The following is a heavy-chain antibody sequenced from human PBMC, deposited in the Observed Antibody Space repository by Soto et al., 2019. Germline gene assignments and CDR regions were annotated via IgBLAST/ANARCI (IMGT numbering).Heavy chain of an antibody. CDR1: GGSFSGYY. Sequence: QVQLQQWGAGLLKPSETLSLTCAVYGGSFSGYYWSWIRQPPGKGLEWIGEINHSGSTNYNPSLKSRDTISVDTSKNQFSLKLRSVTAADTAVYYCARASFKTTLHGMDVWGQGTTVTVSS. CDR2: INHSGST. CDR3: ARASFKTTLHGMDV. V-gene: IGHV4-34*01. D-gene: IGHD4-17*01. J-gene: IGHJ6*02.